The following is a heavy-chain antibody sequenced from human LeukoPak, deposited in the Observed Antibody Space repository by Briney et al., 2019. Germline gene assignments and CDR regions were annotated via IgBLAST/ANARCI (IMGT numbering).Heavy chain of an antibody. Sequence: PGGSLRLSCAASGFTFSSYSMNWVRQAPGKGLEWVSSISSSSSYIYYADSVKGRFTISRDNAKNSLYLQMNSLRAEDTAVYYCASTFPAIAVAGTNSMDVWGQGTTVTVSS. J-gene: IGHJ6*02. CDR3: ASTFPAIAVAGTNSMDV. CDR1: GFTFSSYS. CDR2: ISSSSSYI. D-gene: IGHD6-19*01. V-gene: IGHV3-21*01.